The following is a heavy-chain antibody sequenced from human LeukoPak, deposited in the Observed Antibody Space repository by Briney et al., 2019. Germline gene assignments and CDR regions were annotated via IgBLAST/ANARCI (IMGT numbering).Heavy chain of an antibody. CDR3: ARAPYYYYYYMDV. J-gene: IGHJ6*03. Sequence: SETLSLTCSVSDYSISSGYYWSWIRQPPGKGLEWIGYIYYSGSTNYNPSLKSRVTISVDTSKNQFSLKLSSVTAADTAVYYCARAPYYYYYYMDVWGKGTTVTISS. CDR1: DYSISSGYY. V-gene: IGHV4-61*01. CDR2: IYYSGST.